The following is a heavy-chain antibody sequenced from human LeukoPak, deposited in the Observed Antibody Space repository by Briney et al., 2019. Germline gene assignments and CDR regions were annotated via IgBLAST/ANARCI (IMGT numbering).Heavy chain of an antibody. CDR1: GGSISSHY. V-gene: IGHV4-59*11. J-gene: IGHJ6*03. Sequence: PSETLSLTCTVSGGSISSHYWSWIRQPPGKGLEWIGYIYYSGSTNYNPSLKSRVTISVDTSKNQFSLKLSSVTAADTAVYYCARSRGRSGYYRHYYYYMDVWGKGTTVTVSS. CDR2: IYYSGST. D-gene: IGHD3-3*01. CDR3: ARSRGRSGYYRHYYYYMDV.